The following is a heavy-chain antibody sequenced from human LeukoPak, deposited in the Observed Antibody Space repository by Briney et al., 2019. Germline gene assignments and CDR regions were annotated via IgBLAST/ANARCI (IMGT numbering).Heavy chain of an antibody. V-gene: IGHV3-7*01. CDR2: INRDGSVK. Sequence: QAGGSLRLSCAVSGFTFSNYWVTWVRQTPGKGLEFVANINRDGSVKNYVDSVKGRFTISRDNAKNSLYLQMSSLRVDDTAIYYCARDPGYSSFGYWGQGTLVTVSS. D-gene: IGHD5-12*01. CDR1: GFTFSNYW. CDR3: ARDPGYSSFGY. J-gene: IGHJ4*02.